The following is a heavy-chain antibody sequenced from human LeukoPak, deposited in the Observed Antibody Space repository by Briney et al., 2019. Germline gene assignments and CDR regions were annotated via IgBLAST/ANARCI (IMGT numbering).Heavy chain of an antibody. Sequence: PGGSLRLSCAASGFTVGSNYMSWVRQAPGKGLEWVSVIYSGGSTYYADPVKGRFTISRDNSKNTLYLQMHSLRAEDTAVYYCARSPGQQLVLSLFDYWGQGTLVTVSS. J-gene: IGHJ4*02. CDR1: GFTVGSNY. V-gene: IGHV3-53*01. CDR2: IYSGGST. D-gene: IGHD6-13*01. CDR3: ARSPGQQLVLSLFDY.